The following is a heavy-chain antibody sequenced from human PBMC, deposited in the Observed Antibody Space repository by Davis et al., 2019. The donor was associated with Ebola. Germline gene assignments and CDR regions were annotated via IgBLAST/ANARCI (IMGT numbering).Heavy chain of an antibody. J-gene: IGHJ3*02. CDR3: AREVQVTTWPFDAFDI. D-gene: IGHD4-17*01. CDR1: GFTFSSYG. CDR2: IWYDGSNK. Sequence: PGGSLRLSCAASGFTFSSYGMHWVRQAPGKGLEWVAVIWYDGSNKYYADSVKGRFTISRDNSKNTLYLQMNSLRAEDTAVYYCAREVQVTTWPFDAFDIWGQGTMVTASS. V-gene: IGHV3-33*01.